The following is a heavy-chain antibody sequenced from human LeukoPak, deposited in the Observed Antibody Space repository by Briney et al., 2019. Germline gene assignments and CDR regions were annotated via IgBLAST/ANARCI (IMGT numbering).Heavy chain of an antibody. CDR3: ARDRSVRLGELSPSGY. CDR2: INPNSGGT. Sequence: ASVKASCKASGYTFTGYYMHWVRQAPGQGLEWMGRINPNSGGTNYAQKFQGRVTMTRDTSISTAYMELSRLRSDDTAVYYCARDRSVRLGELSPSGYWGQGTLVTVSS. D-gene: IGHD3-16*02. CDR1: GYTFTGYY. V-gene: IGHV1-2*06. J-gene: IGHJ4*02.